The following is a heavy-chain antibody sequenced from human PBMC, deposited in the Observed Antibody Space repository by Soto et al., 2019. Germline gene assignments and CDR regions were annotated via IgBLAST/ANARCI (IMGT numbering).Heavy chain of an antibody. CDR1: GFTFDDYA. V-gene: IGHV3-9*01. J-gene: IGHJ4*02. D-gene: IGHD3-16*01. CDR2: ISWNSGSI. Sequence: LRLSCAASGFTFDDYAMHWFRQAPGKGLEWVSGISWNSGSIGYADSVKGRFTISRDNAKNSLYLQMNSLRAEDTALYYCSKDSDDYVWGSLDYWGQGTLVTVSS. CDR3: SKDSDDYVWGSLDY.